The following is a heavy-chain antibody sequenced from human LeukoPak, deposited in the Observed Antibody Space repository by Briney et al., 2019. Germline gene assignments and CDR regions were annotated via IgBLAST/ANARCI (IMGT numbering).Heavy chain of an antibody. D-gene: IGHD5-18*01. CDR3: ATSPVYSYGHPYYFDY. CDR2: ISSSSSYI. J-gene: IGHJ4*02. Sequence: GGSLRLSCAASGFAFSNYGMNWVRQAPGKGLEWVSCISSSSSYIYYADSVKGRFTISRDNAKNSLYLQMNSLRAEDTAVYYCATSPVYSYGHPYYFDYWGQGTLVTVSS. V-gene: IGHV3-21*01. CDR1: GFAFSNYG.